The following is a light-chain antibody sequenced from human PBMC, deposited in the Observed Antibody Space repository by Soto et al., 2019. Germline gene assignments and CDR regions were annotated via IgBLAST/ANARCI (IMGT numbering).Light chain of an antibody. CDR2: NAL. V-gene: IGKV3-20*01. Sequence: EIVLTQSPGTLSLSPGERATLSCRASQSVSSSYLAWYQQKPGQAPRLLIYNALNRATGIPDTFSGSGSGTDFTLTISRLEPEDFAVYYCQQYGSSPGTVGGGTKVDIK. CDR1: QSVSSSY. CDR3: QQYGSSPGT. J-gene: IGKJ4*01.